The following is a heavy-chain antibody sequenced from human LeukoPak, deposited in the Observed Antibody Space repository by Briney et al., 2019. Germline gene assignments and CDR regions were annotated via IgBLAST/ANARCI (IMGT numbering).Heavy chain of an antibody. CDR2: ISSSSSYI. CDR1: GFTFSSYS. Sequence: GGSLRLSCAASGFTFSSYSMNWVRQAPGKGLEWVSSISSSSSYIYYADSVKGRFTISRDNAKNSLYLQMNSLRAEDTAVYYCAKDKYDYGDAFDYWGQGTLVTVSS. CDR3: AKDKYDYGDAFDY. V-gene: IGHV3-21*01. D-gene: IGHD4-17*01. J-gene: IGHJ4*02.